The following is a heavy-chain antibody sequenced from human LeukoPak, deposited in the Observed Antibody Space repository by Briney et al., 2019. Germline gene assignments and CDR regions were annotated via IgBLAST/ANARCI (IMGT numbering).Heavy chain of an antibody. Sequence: ASVKVFCKASGYTFTGYYMHWVRQAPGQGLEWMGRINPNSGGTNYAQKFQGRVTMTRDTSISTAYMELSRLRSDDTAVYYCARVVGYCSGGSCRNDYWGQGTLVTVSS. CDR1: GYTFTGYY. D-gene: IGHD2-15*01. CDR3: ARVVGYCSGGSCRNDY. J-gene: IGHJ4*02. V-gene: IGHV1-2*06. CDR2: INPNSGGT.